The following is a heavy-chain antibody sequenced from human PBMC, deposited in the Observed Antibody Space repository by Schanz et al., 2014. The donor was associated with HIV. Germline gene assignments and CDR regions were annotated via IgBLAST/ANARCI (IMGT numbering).Heavy chain of an antibody. CDR3: ASDLSVYSSSSSV. D-gene: IGHD6-13*01. J-gene: IGHJ6*02. V-gene: IGHV1-2*02. CDR2: INPNSGGT. CDR1: GYTFSHYG. Sequence: QVQLLQSGPEVKRPGASVTVSCKTSGYTFSHYGVSWVRQAPGQGLEWMGWINPNSGGTNYAQKFQGRVTMTRDTSISTAYMELSRLRSDDTAVYYCASDLSVYSSSSSVWGQGTTVTVSS.